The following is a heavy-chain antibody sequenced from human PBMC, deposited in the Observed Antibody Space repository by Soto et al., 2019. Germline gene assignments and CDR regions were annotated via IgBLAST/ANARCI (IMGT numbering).Heavy chain of an antibody. Sequence: EVRLLESGGDLVQPGGSLRLSCAASGFTFSSYAMNWVRQPPGKGLEWVSGINDRGRSTYYADSVKGRFTIARDNSKNTLSLQRNSLRAEDTAIYYCVHGYYFYSWGQGTLFTVSS. J-gene: IGHJ4*02. V-gene: IGHV3-23*01. CDR1: GFTFSSYA. CDR2: INDRGRST. D-gene: IGHD5-12*01. CDR3: VHGYYFYS.